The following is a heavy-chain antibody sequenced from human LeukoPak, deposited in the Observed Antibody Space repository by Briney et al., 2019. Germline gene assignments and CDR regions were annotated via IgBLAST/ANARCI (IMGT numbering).Heavy chain of an antibody. CDR2: INHSGST. Sequence: SETLSLTCAVYGGSFSGYYWSWIRQPPGKGLEWIGEINHSGSTNYNPSLKRRVTISVDTSKNQFSLTLSSVTAADTAVYYCARGLKTYYYDSSGLPGPFDPWGQGTLVTVSS. D-gene: IGHD3-22*01. CDR3: ARGLKTYYYDSSGLPGPFDP. V-gene: IGHV4-34*01. CDR1: GGSFSGYY. J-gene: IGHJ5*02.